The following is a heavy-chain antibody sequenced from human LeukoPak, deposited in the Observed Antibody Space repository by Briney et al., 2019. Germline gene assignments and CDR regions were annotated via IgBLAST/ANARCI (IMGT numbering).Heavy chain of an antibody. J-gene: IGHJ4*02. CDR2: ISWNSGSI. D-gene: IGHD6-19*01. CDR1: GFTFDDYA. V-gene: IGHV3-9*01. Sequence: GRSLRLSCAASGFTFDDYAMHWVRQAPGKGLEWVSGISWNSGSIGYADSVKGRFTISRDNSKNTLYLQMNSLRAEDTAVYYCAKSDSSGWYYFDYWGQGTLVTVSS. CDR3: AKSDSSGWYYFDY.